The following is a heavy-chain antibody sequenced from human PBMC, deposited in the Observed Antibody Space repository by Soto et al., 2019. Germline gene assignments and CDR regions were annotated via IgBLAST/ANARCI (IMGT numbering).Heavy chain of an antibody. CDR2: IIPIFGTA. D-gene: IGHD3-22*01. V-gene: IGHV1-69*13. Sequence: SVKVSCKASGGTFSSYAISWVRQAPGQGLEWMGGIIPIFGTANYAQRFQGRVTITADESTSTAYMELSSLRSEDTAMYYCARGAVHYYDSSGYYPDAFDIWGQGTMVTVSS. CDR1: GGTFSSYA. J-gene: IGHJ3*02. CDR3: ARGAVHYYDSSGYYPDAFDI.